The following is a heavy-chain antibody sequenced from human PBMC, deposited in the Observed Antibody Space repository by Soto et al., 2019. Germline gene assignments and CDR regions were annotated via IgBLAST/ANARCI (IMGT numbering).Heavy chain of an antibody. Sequence: SVKVSCKASGGTFSIYAISWLIEAPGQVLEWMGGIIPIFGTANSAQKFQGRVTITADKSTSTAYMELSSLRSEDTAVYYCARGVVTPPLYYYYGMDVWGQGTTVTVSS. CDR1: GGTFSIYA. CDR3: ARGVVTPPLYYYYGMDV. J-gene: IGHJ6*02. CDR2: IIPIFGTA. V-gene: IGHV1-69*06. D-gene: IGHD3-3*01.